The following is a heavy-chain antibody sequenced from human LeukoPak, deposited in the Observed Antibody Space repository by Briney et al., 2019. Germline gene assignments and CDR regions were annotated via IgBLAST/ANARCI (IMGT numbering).Heavy chain of an antibody. J-gene: IGHJ4*02. Sequence: ASVKVSCKASGYTFTGYYMHWVRQAPGQGLEWMGWISPNSGGTNYAQKFQGRVTMTRDASISTAYMELSRLRSDDTAVYYCARDLLSGWYLNGDYWGQGTLVTVSS. CDR1: GYTFTGYY. CDR3: ARDLLSGWYLNGDY. D-gene: IGHD6-19*01. CDR2: ISPNSGGT. V-gene: IGHV1-2*02.